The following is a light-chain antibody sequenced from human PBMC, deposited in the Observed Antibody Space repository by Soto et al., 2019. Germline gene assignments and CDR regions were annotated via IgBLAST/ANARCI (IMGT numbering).Light chain of an antibody. CDR3: QQNNTFWT. CDR1: QNINGW. V-gene: IGKV1-5*01. Sequence: DIQMTQSPSTLSASVGDRVTITCRASQNINGWLAWYQQKPGKAPKVLIYDVSTLESGVPSRFSGTGSETDFTLTISSLQPDDSATYYCQQNNTFWTFGQGTKVEIK. J-gene: IGKJ1*01. CDR2: DVS.